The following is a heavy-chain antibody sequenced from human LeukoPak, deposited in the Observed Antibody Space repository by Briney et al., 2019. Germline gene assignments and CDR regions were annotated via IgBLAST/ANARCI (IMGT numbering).Heavy chain of an antibody. J-gene: IGHJ4*02. CDR1: GFTFSSYA. CDR3: ARKSDYDFLTAYGFDY. V-gene: IGHV3-23*01. CDR2: ISGSGGST. D-gene: IGHD3-9*01. Sequence: GGSLRLSCAASGFTFSSYAMSWVRQAPGKGLEWVSAISGSGGSTYYADSVKGRFTISRDNSKNTLYLQMNSLRAEDTAVYYCARKSDYDFLTAYGFDYWGQGTLVTVSS.